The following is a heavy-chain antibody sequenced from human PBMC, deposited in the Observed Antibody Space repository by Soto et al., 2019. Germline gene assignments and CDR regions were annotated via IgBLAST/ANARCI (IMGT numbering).Heavy chain of an antibody. J-gene: IGHJ6*02. CDR2: IIPIFGTA. CDR1: GGTLRRSA. V-gene: IGHV1-69*13. Sequence: GASVEVSRQASGGTLRRSASSWGRQAPGKGLGWMGGIIPIFGTANYAQKFQGRVTITADESTSTAYMELSSLRSEDTAVYYCASGCSGGSCFPYYYYGMDVWGQGPTVTVSS. D-gene: IGHD2-15*01. CDR3: ASGCSGGSCFPYYYYGMDV.